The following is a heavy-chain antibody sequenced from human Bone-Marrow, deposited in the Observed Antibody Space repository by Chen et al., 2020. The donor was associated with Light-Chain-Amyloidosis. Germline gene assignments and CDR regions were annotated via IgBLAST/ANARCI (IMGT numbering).Heavy chain of an antibody. CDR2: IYPDDSDA. CDR3: ARRRDGYNFDY. Sequence: EVQLEQSGPEVKKPGEPLKISCKAPGYPFPNSWIGWVRQMPGKGLEWMGVIYPDDSDARYSPSFEGQVTISADKSITTAYLQWRSLKASDTAMYYCARRRDGYNFDYWGQGTLVTVSS. D-gene: IGHD5-12*01. J-gene: IGHJ4*02. V-gene: IGHV5-51*01. CDR1: GYPFPNSW.